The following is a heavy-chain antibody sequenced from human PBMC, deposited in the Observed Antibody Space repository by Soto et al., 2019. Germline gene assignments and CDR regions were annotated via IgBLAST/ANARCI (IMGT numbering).Heavy chain of an antibody. V-gene: IGHV5-10-1*01. D-gene: IGHD3-3*01. CDR2: IDPSDSYT. CDR3: ARHSGPQYVFLSGYYHYYYYVIDV. CDR1: GYSFTSYW. J-gene: IGHJ6*02. Sequence: GESLKISCKGSGYSFTSYWISWVRQMPGKGLEWMGRIDPSDSYTNYSPSFQGHVTISADKSISTAYLQWSSLKASDTAMYYCARHSGPQYVFLSGYYHYYYYVIDVRAQRTTVTGSS.